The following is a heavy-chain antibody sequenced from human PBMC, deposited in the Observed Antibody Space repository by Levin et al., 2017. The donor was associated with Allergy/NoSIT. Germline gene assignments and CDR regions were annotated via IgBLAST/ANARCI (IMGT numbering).Heavy chain of an antibody. J-gene: IGHJ4*02. Sequence: SCTVSGGSISSSSYYWGWIRQPPGKGLEWIGSIYYSGSTYYNPSLKSRVTISVDTSKNQFSLKLSSVTAADTAVYYCARPWSSSWYLFDYWGQGTLVTVSS. CDR3: ARPWSSSWYLFDY. CDR2: IYYSGST. CDR1: GGSISSSSYY. D-gene: IGHD6-13*01. V-gene: IGHV4-39*01.